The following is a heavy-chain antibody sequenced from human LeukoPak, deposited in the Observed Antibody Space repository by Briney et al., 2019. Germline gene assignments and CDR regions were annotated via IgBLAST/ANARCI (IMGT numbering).Heavy chain of an antibody. CDR3: ARDGFCGGDCYYAGYYFDY. CDR1: GFTFSNYG. J-gene: IGHJ4*02. D-gene: IGHD2-21*01. CDR2: ISYYGTNN. V-gene: IGHV3-30*03. Sequence: PGGSLRLSCAASGFTFSNYGMHWVRQAPGKGLEWVAVISYYGTNNYYADSVKGRFTISRDNAKNSLYLQMNGLRAEDTAVYYCARDGFCGGDCYYAGYYFDYWGQGTLVTVSS.